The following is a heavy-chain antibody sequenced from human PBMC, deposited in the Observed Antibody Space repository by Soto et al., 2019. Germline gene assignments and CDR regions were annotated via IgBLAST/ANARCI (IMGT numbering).Heavy chain of an antibody. D-gene: IGHD3-3*01. J-gene: IGHJ4*02. CDR1: GFTFSDYY. Sequence: QVQLVESGGGLVKPGGSLRLSCAASGFTFSDYYMSWIRQAPGKGLEWVSYISNSGGTIYYAESVKGRFTISRDNAKNSLYLQMNSLRAEDTAVYYCSSSSRFLEWSDYWGRGTLVTVSS. CDR2: ISNSGGTI. CDR3: SSSSRFLEWSDY. V-gene: IGHV3-11*01.